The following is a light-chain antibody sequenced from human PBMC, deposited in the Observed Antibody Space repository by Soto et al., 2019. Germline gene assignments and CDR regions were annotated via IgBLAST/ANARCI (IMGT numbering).Light chain of an antibody. CDR2: GAS. V-gene: IGKV3D-20*02. CDR3: QQRSNWPPGT. Sequence: EIVLTQSPGTLSLSPGERATLSCRASQSISGSFLAWYQQKPGQAPGLLIYGASSRATGIPDRFSGSGSGTDFTLTISSLEPEDFAVYYCQQRSNWPPGTFGQGTKVDIK. J-gene: IGKJ1*01. CDR1: QSISGSF.